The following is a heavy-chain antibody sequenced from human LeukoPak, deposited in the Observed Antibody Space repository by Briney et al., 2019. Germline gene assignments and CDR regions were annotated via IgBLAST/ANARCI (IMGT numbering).Heavy chain of an antibody. J-gene: IGHJ3*02. CDR1: GFTFSTFA. D-gene: IGHD3-22*01. CDR3: ARGSDYVTTAYYYGGGAFDI. CDR2: MNHSGSA. Sequence: GSLRLSCAASGFTFSTFAMIWVRQPPGKGLEWIGEMNHSGSANYNPSLKSRVTISVDTSKNQFSLRLSSVTAADTAVYYCARGSDYVTTAYYYGGGAFDIWGQGTMVTVSS. V-gene: IGHV4-34*01.